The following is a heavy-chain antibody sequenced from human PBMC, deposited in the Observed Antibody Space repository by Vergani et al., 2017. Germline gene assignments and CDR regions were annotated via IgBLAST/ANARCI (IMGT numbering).Heavy chain of an antibody. Sequence: EVQLVESGGGLVKPGGSLRLSCAASGFIFSSYSMNWVRQAPGKGLEWVSSISSTNNYRHYADSVKGRLTISRDNAKNSLYQQMNGLRAEDTAIYYCATDCSSASCYHGMDVWGQGTTVTVSS. J-gene: IGHJ6*02. CDR3: ATDCSSASCYHGMDV. CDR2: ISSTNNYR. CDR1: GFIFSSYS. V-gene: IGHV3-21*01. D-gene: IGHD2-2*01.